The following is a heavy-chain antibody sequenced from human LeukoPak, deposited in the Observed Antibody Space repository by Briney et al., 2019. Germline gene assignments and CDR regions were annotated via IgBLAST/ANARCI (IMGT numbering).Heavy chain of an antibody. Sequence: KPSETLSLTCTVAGGSFSSYYWSWIRQPAGKGLEWIGRIHPSGSTNYNPSLKRRVTMSVDTSKSQFSLKLSSVTAADTALYYCARDSDTFSSAWYRYFDYWGQGTLVTVSS. CDR2: IHPSGST. CDR1: GGSFSSYY. CDR3: ARDSDTFSSAWYRYFDY. D-gene: IGHD6-19*01. V-gene: IGHV4-4*07. J-gene: IGHJ4*02.